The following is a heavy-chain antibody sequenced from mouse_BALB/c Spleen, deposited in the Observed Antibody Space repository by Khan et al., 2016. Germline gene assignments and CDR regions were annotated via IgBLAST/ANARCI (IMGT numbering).Heavy chain of an antibody. CDR1: GYSFTSYN. D-gene: IGHD2-4*01. CDR2: IDPYYGGT. V-gene: IGHV1-39*01. Sequence: VQLQQPGPELVKPGASVKISCKASGYSFTSYNMNWVKQSNGKSLEWIGNIDPYYGGTSYNQKFKGKATLTVDKSSSTAYMQLNSLTSEDSAVYYCSRGYYDYAGAYWGQGTLVTVSA. J-gene: IGHJ3*01. CDR3: SRGYYDYAGAY.